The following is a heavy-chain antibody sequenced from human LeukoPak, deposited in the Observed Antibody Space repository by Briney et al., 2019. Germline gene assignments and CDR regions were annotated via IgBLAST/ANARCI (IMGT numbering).Heavy chain of an antibody. D-gene: IGHD6-19*01. CDR2: IHYSGST. CDR1: GGSISTYY. J-gene: IGHJ6*02. CDR3: ARDPLGIAVAGLPPIYYGMDV. V-gene: IGHV4-59*01. Sequence: PSETLSLTCIVSGGSISTYYWSWIRQPPGKGLAWIGYIHYSGSTNYNPSLKSRVTISVDTSKNQFSLKLSSVAAADTAVYYCARDPLGIAVAGLPPIYYGMDVWGQGTTVTVSS.